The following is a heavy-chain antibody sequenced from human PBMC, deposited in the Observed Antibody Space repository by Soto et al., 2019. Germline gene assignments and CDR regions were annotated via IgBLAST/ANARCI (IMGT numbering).Heavy chain of an antibody. CDR3: ARFCSIAAAGPLFDY. CDR2: IYYSGST. J-gene: IGHJ4*02. Sequence: PSENLSLTCTVSGGSISSGGYYWSWIRQHPGKGLEWIGYIYYSGSTYYNPSLKSRVTISVDTSKNQFSLKLSSVTAADTAVYYCARFCSIAAAGPLFDYWGQGTLVTVSS. CDR1: GGSISSGGYY. D-gene: IGHD6-13*01. V-gene: IGHV4-31*03.